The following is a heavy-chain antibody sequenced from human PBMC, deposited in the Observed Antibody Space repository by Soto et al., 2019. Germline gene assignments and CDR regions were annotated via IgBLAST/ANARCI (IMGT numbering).Heavy chain of an antibody. V-gene: IGHV4-30-4*08. J-gene: IGHJ4*02. D-gene: IGHD4-17*01. CDR3: ARSTNYGDYSVLEYYFDY. CDR1: GGSITSGDYH. Sequence: QMQLQESGPGLVKPSQTLSLTCTVSGGSITSGDYHWSWIRQPPGKGLEWIGYIYNSGSGSTNYNPSLKSRVTISVDKSKNQFSLKLSSVTAADTAVYYCARSTNYGDYSVLEYYFDYWGQGTLVTVSS. CDR2: IYNSGSGST.